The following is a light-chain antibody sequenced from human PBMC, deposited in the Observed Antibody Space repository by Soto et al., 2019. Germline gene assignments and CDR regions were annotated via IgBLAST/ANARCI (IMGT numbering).Light chain of an antibody. CDR3: SAWDDSLTGVI. CDR1: SSNIGNNF. V-gene: IGLV1-47*01. CDR2: RND. Sequence: QSVLTQPPSASATPGQRVTISCSGSSSNIGNNFIYWYQHLPGTAPKLLIYRNDQRPSGVPDRFSGSKSGTSASLAISGLRSEDEADYYCSAWDDSLTGVIFGGGTKLTVL. J-gene: IGLJ2*01.